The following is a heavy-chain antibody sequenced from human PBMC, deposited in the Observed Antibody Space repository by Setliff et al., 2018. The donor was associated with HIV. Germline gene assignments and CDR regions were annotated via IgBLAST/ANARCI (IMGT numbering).Heavy chain of an antibody. CDR1: GFIFSSYW. Sequence: GGSLRLSCEGYGFIFSSYWMTWVRQAPGKGLEWVANIKQDGGEKYYVDSLKGRSTISRDNAKSSLYLQMNSLRDEDTAVYYCARDRGSGTCRGCDYMDVWGKGTTVTVSS. D-gene: IGHD3-3*01. V-gene: IGHV3-7*01. J-gene: IGHJ6*03. CDR2: IKQDGGEK. CDR3: ARDRGSGTCRGCDYMDV.